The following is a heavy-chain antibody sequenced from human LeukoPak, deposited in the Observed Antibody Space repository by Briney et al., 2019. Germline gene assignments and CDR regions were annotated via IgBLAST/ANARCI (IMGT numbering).Heavy chain of an antibody. J-gene: IGHJ4*02. D-gene: IGHD3-10*01. Sequence: ASVKVSCKASGYTFTSYDFNWVRQAPGQGPEWIGWMNPNSGSTGYAQKFQGRVTMTRNTSISTAYMELSSLRSEDTAVYYCAIIYGSGSYAQKYFDYWGQGTLVTVSS. CDR1: GYTFTSYD. CDR3: AIIYGSGSYAQKYFDY. V-gene: IGHV1-8*01. CDR2: MNPNSGST.